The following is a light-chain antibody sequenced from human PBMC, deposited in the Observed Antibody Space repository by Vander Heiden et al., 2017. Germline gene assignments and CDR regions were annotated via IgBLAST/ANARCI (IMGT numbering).Light chain of an antibody. CDR2: YKSDSDQ. CDR1: SAINVGIYR. CDR3: MVWHNSAWV. V-gene: IGLV5-45*02. Sequence: QAVVTQPSSLSASPGASANPTCPLRSAINVGIYRIYWYQQKPWSPPQYLLRYKSDSDQQQGSGVPSRFSGSKDASANAGILLISGLQSEDEADYYCMVWHNSAWVFGGGTKLTVL. J-gene: IGLJ3*02.